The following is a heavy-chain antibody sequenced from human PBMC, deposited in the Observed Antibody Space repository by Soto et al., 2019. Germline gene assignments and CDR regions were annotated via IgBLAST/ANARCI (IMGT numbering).Heavy chain of an antibody. J-gene: IGHJ4*02. CDR2: ISASGGTR. D-gene: IGHD3-10*01. CDR1: GVTFSSFA. CDR3: AKGSGKYASGDYYFDH. Sequence: EVQFLESGGGLVQPGQSLRLSCTTSGVTFSSFAMSWFRQATGKGLECVSVISASGGTRDQADSVRGRFTIPRDNSKETLFLQVNNRRVEDTAVYYCAKGSGKYASGDYYFDHWGQGIPVTVSS. V-gene: IGHV3-23*01.